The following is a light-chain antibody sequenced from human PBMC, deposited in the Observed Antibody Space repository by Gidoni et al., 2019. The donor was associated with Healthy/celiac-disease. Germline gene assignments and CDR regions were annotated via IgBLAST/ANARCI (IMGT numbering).Light chain of an antibody. V-gene: IGKV3-11*01. J-gene: IGKJ4*01. CDR1: QSVSSY. CDR2: DAS. Sequence: IVLTQSPATLSLSPGERATLSCRASQSVSSYLAWYQQKPGQDPRLLIYDASNRATGIPARFSGSGSGTDFTLTISSLEPEDFAVYYCQQRSNWPPLTFXGXTKVEIK. CDR3: QQRSNWPPLT.